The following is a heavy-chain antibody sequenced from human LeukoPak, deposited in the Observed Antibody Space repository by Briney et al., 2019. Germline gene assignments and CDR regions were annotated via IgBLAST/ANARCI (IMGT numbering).Heavy chain of an antibody. CDR2: IYTSGST. J-gene: IGHJ4*02. CDR3: ARTRYYYNSRSYGAPYYFDY. V-gene: IGHV4-61*02. CDR1: GGSMTSGSYY. Sequence: SETLSLTCTVSGGSMTSGSYYWNWIRQPAGKGLEWIGRIYTSGSTSYNPSLKSRVTMSVDTSKNQFSLKLSSVTAADTAVYYCARTRYYYNSRSYGAPYYFDYWGQGTLVTVSS. D-gene: IGHD3-10*01.